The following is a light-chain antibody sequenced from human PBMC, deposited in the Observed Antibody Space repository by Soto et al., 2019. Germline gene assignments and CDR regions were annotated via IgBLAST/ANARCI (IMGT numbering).Light chain of an antibody. CDR3: QQYNNWPIT. J-gene: IGKJ5*01. Sequence: DIVMTQSPATLSVSPGEGATLSCRASQNIRTKLAWYQQKPGQAPRLLISGAPTRATGIPARFSGSGSGTEFTLTISSLQSEDFAVYYCQQYNNWPITFGQGTRLEIK. CDR2: GAP. CDR1: QNIRTK. V-gene: IGKV3-15*01.